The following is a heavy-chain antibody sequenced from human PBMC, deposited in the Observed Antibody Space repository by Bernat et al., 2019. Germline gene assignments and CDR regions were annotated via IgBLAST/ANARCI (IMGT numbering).Heavy chain of an antibody. Sequence: QVQLQESGPGLVKPSETLSLTCAVSGYSISSGYYWGWIRQPPGKGLEWIGSIYHSGSTYYNPSLKSRVTISVDTSKNQFSLKLSSVTAADTAVYYCARHIAGSSWYSNYYYGMDVWGLGTTVTVSS. CDR2: IYHSGST. CDR1: GYSISSGYY. D-gene: IGHD6-13*01. V-gene: IGHV4-38-2*01. J-gene: IGHJ6*02. CDR3: ARHIAGSSWYSNYYYGMDV.